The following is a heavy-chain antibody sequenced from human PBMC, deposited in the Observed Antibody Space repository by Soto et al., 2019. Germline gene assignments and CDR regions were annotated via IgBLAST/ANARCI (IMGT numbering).Heavy chain of an antibody. J-gene: IGHJ6*02. CDR2: IIPIFGTA. D-gene: IGHD6-19*01. Sequence: GASVKVSCKASGDTFSSYAISWVRQAPGQGLEWMGGIIPIFGTANYAQKFQGRVTITADESTSTAYMELSSLRSEDTAVYYCAREYIAVAGHSYYGMDVWGQGTTVTVSS. V-gene: IGHV1-69*13. CDR1: GDTFSSYA. CDR3: AREYIAVAGHSYYGMDV.